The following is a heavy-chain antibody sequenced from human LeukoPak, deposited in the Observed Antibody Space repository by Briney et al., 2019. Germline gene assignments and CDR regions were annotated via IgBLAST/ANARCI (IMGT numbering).Heavy chain of an antibody. Sequence: SETLSLTCTVSGGSISSYYWSWIRQPPGKGLEWIGYIYYSGSTYYNPSLKSRVTISVDTSKNQFSLKLSSVTAADTAVYYCAEWLRLGDYFDYWGQGTLVTVSS. V-gene: IGHV4-59*12. CDR2: IYYSGST. CDR1: GGSISSYY. J-gene: IGHJ4*02. CDR3: AEWLRLGDYFDY. D-gene: IGHD5-12*01.